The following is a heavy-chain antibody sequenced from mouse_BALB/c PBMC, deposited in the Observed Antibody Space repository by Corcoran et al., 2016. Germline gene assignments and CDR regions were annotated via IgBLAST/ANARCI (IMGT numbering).Heavy chain of an antibody. Sequence: EVQLQQSGAELVKPGASVKLSCTASGFNIKDTYMHWVKQRPEQGLEWIGRIDPANGNTKYDPKFQGKATITADTSSNTAYLQLSSLTSEDTAVYYCARYYRYGGYYFDYWGQGTTLTVSS. CDR3: ARYYRYGGYYFDY. CDR2: IDPANGNT. D-gene: IGHD2-14*01. V-gene: IGHV14-3*02. CDR1: GFNIKDTY. J-gene: IGHJ2*01.